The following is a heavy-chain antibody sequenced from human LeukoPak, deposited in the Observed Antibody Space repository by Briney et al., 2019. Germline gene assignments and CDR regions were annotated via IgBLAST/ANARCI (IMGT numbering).Heavy chain of an antibody. CDR1: GFTVSSNY. CDR3: ARDPGYSSGWYYFDY. J-gene: IGHJ4*02. CDR2: IYSGGST. D-gene: IGHD6-19*01. Sequence: GGSLRLSCAASGFTVSSNYMSWVRQAPGKGLEWVSVIYSGGSTYYADSVKGRFTISRDNSKNTLYLQMNSLRAEDTAVYYCARDPGYSSGWYYFDYWGQGTLVTVSS. V-gene: IGHV3-66*01.